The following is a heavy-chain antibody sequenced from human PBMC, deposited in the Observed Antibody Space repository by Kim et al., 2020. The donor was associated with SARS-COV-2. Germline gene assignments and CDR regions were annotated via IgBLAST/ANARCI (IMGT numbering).Heavy chain of an antibody. J-gene: IGHJ3*02. CDR3: ARDSSLTTGHAFDI. V-gene: IGHV3-30*04. D-gene: IGHD4-17*01. Sequence: GGSLRLSCAASGFTFSSYAMHWVRQAPGKGLEWVAVISYDGSNKYYADSVKGRFTISRDNSKNTLYLQMNSLRAEDTAVYYCARDSSLTTGHAFDIWGQVTMVTVSS. CDR1: GFTFSSYA. CDR2: ISYDGSNK.